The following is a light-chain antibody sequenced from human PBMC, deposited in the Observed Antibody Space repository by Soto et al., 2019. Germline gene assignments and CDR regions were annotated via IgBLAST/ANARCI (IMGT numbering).Light chain of an antibody. CDR3: TSYSRSTVLV. CDR2: EVS. J-gene: IGLJ3*02. Sequence: QSALAQPASVSGSLGQSITISCTGTSSDIGGYKYVSWYQQHPGKAPKLIIFEVSNRPSGVSDRFSGSNSGNTASLTISGLQAEDEADYYCTSYSRSTVLVFGGGTKVTVL. V-gene: IGLV2-14*01. CDR1: SSDIGGYKY.